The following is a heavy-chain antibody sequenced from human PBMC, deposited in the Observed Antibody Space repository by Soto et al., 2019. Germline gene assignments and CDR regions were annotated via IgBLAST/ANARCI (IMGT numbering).Heavy chain of an antibody. CDR1: GGSISSYY. CDR2: IYYSGST. V-gene: IGHV4-59*12. J-gene: IGHJ4*02. D-gene: IGHD5-12*01. CDR3: AAGGGLPRYY. Sequence: PSETLSLTCTVSGGSISSYYWSWIRQPPGKGLEWIGYIYYSGSTNYNPSLKSRVTISVDTSKNQFSLKLSSVTAADTAVYYCAAGGGLPRYYWGQGTLVTVPS.